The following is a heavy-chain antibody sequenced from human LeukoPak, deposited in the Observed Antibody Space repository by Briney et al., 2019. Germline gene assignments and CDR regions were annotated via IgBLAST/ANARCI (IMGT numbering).Heavy chain of an antibody. CDR3: ARVSSSSPDLDY. D-gene: IGHD6-13*01. J-gene: IGHJ4*02. Sequence: GGSLTLSCAASGFTFSSYRVIWVPPAPGKGLEWVSYISSSSSYIYYADSVKGRFTISRDNAKNSLYLQMNSLRAEDTAVYYCARVSSSSPDLDYWGQGTLVTVSS. CDR2: ISSSSSYI. V-gene: IGHV3-21*01. CDR1: GFTFSSYR.